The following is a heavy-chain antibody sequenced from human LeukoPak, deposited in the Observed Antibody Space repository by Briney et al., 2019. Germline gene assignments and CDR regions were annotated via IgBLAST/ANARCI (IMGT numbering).Heavy chain of an antibody. CDR2: ISGSGDRK. Sequence: GGSLRLSCAASGFAFSTYAMNWVRQAPGKGLEWVSGISGSGDRKYYIDSVKGRFTISRDNSKNTLYLQMNSLRAEDTAIYYCAKDIRVGKLVVADDYWGQGTLVTVSS. CDR1: GFAFSTYA. J-gene: IGHJ4*02. V-gene: IGHV3-23*01. CDR3: AKDIRVGKLVVADDY. D-gene: IGHD6-19*01.